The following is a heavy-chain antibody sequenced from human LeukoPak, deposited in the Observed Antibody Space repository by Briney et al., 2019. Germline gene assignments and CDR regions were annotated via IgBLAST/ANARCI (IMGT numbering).Heavy chain of an antibody. V-gene: IGHV1-69*13. D-gene: IGHD3-10*01. CDR3: ARDSGERGSGSYLIAY. CDR2: IIPIFGTA. CDR1: GGTFSSYA. Sequence: SVKVSCKASGGTFSSYAISWVRQAPGQGLEWMGGIIPIFGTANYAQKFQGRVTITADESTSTAYMELSSLRSEDTAVYYCARDSGERGSGSYLIAYWGQGTLVTVSS. J-gene: IGHJ4*02.